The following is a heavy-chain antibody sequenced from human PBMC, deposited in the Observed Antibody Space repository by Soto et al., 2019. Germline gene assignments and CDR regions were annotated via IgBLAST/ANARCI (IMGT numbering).Heavy chain of an antibody. Sequence: QVQLVQSGAEVRKPGSSVRVSCKASGGSFNRHTISWVRQAPGQGLEWMGGIIPIFGTANHAQKFQGRVTIIADESTSTVYMELSSLGSEDTAVYYCARVSIVATMTGYYYYGMDVWGQGTTVTVSS. CDR3: ARVSIVATMTGYYYYGMDV. CDR1: GGSFNRHT. J-gene: IGHJ6*02. V-gene: IGHV1-69*01. D-gene: IGHD5-12*01. CDR2: IIPIFGTA.